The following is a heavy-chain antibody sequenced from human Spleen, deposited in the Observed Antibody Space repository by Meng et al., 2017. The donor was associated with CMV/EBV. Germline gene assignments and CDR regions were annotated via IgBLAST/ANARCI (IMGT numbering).Heavy chain of an antibody. V-gene: IGHV1-18*01. Sequence: ASVKVSCKASGYTFTSYGISWVRQAPGQGLEWMGWISAYNGNTNYAQKLQGRVTMTTDTSTSTAYMELRSLRSDDTAVYYCARDLIWSGYYTGMDGSSNFDYWGQGTLVTVSS. D-gene: IGHD3-3*01. CDR3: ARDLIWSGYYTGMDGSSNFDY. CDR2: ISAYNGNT. CDR1: GYTFTSYG. J-gene: IGHJ4*02.